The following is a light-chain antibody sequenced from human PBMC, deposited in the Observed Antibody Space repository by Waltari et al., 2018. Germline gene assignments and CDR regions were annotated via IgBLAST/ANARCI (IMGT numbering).Light chain of an antibody. Sequence: DIQMTQSPASLSASVGDRVTITSRASQTISSYLNWYQTKTGKAPKLLISAAANLQSGVPSRFSGSRSGTDFTLTITSLQPEDFATYYCQQTFSTPLTFGGGTRVEI. V-gene: IGKV1-39*01. J-gene: IGKJ4*01. CDR1: QTISSY. CDR3: QQTFSTPLT. CDR2: AAA.